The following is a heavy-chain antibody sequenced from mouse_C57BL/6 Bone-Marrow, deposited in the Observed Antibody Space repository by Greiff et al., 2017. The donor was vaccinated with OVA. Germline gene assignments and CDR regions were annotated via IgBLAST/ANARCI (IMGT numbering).Heavy chain of an antibody. D-gene: IGHD1-1*01. CDR2: INPYNGGT. J-gene: IGHJ4*01. CDR1: GYTFTDYY. Sequence: VQLKESGPVLVKPGASVKMSCKASGYTFTDYYMNWVKQSHGKSLEWIGVINPYNGGTSYKQKFKGKATLTVDKSSSTAYMELNSLTSEDSAVYYCARLDYYGSSPSLWGQGTSVTVSS. V-gene: IGHV1-19*01. CDR3: ARLDYYGSSPSL.